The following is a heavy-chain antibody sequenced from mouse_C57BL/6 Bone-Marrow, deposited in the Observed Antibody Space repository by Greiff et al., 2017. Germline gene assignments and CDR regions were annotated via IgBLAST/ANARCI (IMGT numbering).Heavy chain of an antibody. CDR2: IDPSDSYT. V-gene: IGHV1-59*01. J-gene: IGHJ1*03. CDR1: DYTFTSYW. Sequence: VQLQESGAELVRPGTSVKLSCKASDYTFTSYWMHWVKQRPGQGLEWIGVIDPSDSYTNYNQKFKGKATLTVDTSSSTAYMQLSSQTSEDSAVYYGALYYGSSYGYFDVWGTGTTVTVSS. CDR3: ALYYGSSYGYFDV. D-gene: IGHD1-1*01.